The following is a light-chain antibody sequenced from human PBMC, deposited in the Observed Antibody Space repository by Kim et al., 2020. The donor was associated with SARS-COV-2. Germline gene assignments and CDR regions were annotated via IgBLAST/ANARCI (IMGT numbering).Light chain of an antibody. CDR1: TSNIGSNY. J-gene: IGLJ3*02. V-gene: IGLV1-47*02. CDR3: ATWDDSRSGPV. CDR2: SND. Sequence: QSVLTQPPSGSGTPGQRVTISCSGSTSNIGSNYVSWYQQLPGTAPKVLLFSNDQRPSGVPDRFSGSKSGTSASLAISGLRSEDEADYYCATWDDSRSGPVFGGGTQLTVL.